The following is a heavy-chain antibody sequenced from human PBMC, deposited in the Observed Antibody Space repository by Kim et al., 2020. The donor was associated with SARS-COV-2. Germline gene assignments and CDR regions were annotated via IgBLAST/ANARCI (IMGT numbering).Heavy chain of an antibody. Sequence: GGSLRLSCAASGFTFRVYAMNWVRQAPGKGLEWVASITDSGRDTYYADSVKGRFTISRDNSKDIVYLQVSSLRGDDTAIYFCAKDVGSNTLDYFDLWGLGTLVTVSS. J-gene: IGHJ4*02. CDR3: AKDVGSNTLDYFDL. CDR1: GFTFRVYA. V-gene: IGHV3-23*01. CDR2: ITDSGRDT. D-gene: IGHD1-1*01.